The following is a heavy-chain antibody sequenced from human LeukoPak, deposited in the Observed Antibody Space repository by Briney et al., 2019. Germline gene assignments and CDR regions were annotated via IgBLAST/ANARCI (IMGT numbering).Heavy chain of an antibody. J-gene: IGHJ4*02. CDR1: GSSFTSYW. D-gene: IGHD3-22*01. CDR2: IYPGDSDT. V-gene: IGHV5-51*01. CDR3: ARLPRSPDYYDSY. Sequence: KDGASLQISCKGSGSSFTSYWIGWVRQLPGKGLEWMGIIYPGDSDTRYSPSFQGQVTISADKSISTAYLQWSSLKASDTAMYYCARLPRSPDYYDSYWGQGTLVTVSS.